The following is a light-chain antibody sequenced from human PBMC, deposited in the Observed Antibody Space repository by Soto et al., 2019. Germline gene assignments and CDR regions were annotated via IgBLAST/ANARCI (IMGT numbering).Light chain of an antibody. CDR1: QSIKTY. J-gene: IGKJ1*01. CDR3: QQSYFIPWT. CDR2: GSY. Sequence: DIQMTQSPSSLSASVGDRVSITCRASQSIKTYLNWYQQKPGKDPKLLINGSYNLQSGVPPRFSGTGSGTDFTLIISSLQPEDFATYFCQQSYFIPWTFGHGTKVDLK. V-gene: IGKV1-39*01.